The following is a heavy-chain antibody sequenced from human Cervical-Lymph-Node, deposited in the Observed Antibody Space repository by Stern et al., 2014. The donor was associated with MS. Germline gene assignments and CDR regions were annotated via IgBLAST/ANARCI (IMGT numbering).Heavy chain of an antibody. V-gene: IGHV4-4*02. CDR3: PTGRTALLDY. CDR1: GGSISSDHW. Sequence: QLQLQESGPGLVKPSGTLSLTCAVSGGSISSDHWWTWVRQPPGRGLEWIGEIFHSGSTIYNPSLKSRVTMSVDKSKNHFSLKLTSVTAADTAVYYCPTGRTALLDYWGQGTLVTVSS. CDR2: IFHSGST. D-gene: IGHD1/OR15-1a*01. J-gene: IGHJ4*02.